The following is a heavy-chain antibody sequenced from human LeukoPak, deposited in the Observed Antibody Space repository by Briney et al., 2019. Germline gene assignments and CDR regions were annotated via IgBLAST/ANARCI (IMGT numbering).Heavy chain of an antibody. D-gene: IGHD5-12*01. J-gene: IGHJ4*02. Sequence: ASVKVSCKASGYTFTGYYMHWVRQAPGQGLEWMGWINPNSGGTNYAQKFHGWVTMTRDTSISTAYMELSRLRSDDTAVYYCARSRGRGYSGYDYLLLPGYSYGYYFDYWGQGTLVTVSS. CDR1: GYTFTGYY. CDR3: ARSRGRGYSGYDYLLLPGYSYGYYFDY. CDR2: INPNSGGT. V-gene: IGHV1-2*04.